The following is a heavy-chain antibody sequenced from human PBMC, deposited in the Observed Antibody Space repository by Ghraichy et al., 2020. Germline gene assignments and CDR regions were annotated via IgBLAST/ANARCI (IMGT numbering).Heavy chain of an antibody. CDR2: INSDGSST. CDR3: ARVDYGDPNAPIYYYYYYMDV. V-gene: IGHV3-74*01. D-gene: IGHD4-17*01. Sequence: GESLNISCAASGFTFSSYWMHWVRQAPGKGLVWVSRINSDGSSTSYADSVKGRFTISRDNAKNTLYLQMNSLRAEDTAVYYCARVDYGDPNAPIYYYYYYMDVWGKGTTVTVSS. CDR1: GFTFSSYW. J-gene: IGHJ6*03.